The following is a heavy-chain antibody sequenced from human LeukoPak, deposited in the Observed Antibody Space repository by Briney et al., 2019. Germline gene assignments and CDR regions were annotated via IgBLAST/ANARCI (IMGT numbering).Heavy chain of an antibody. D-gene: IGHD1-1*01. Sequence: SETLSLTCTVSGGSISSGDYYCSWIRQPPGKGLEWIGYIYYSGSTYYNPSLESRVTISVDTSKNQFSLKLSSVTAADTAVYYCAGTSYYFDYWGQGTLVTVSS. CDR3: AGTSYYFDY. CDR1: GGSISSGDYY. J-gene: IGHJ4*02. CDR2: IYYSGST. V-gene: IGHV4-30-4*01.